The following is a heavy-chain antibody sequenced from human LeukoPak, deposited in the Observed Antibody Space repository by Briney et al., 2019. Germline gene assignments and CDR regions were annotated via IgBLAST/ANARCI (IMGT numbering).Heavy chain of an antibody. D-gene: IGHD5-24*01. J-gene: IGHJ4*02. CDR3: AKGRDAYNYFDY. CDR1: GFTLSSSW. Sequence: GGSLRLSCAASGFTLSSSWMHWVRHAPGRGMEWVAFIRYDGSNKYYTDSVKGRFTIYRDNSKNTLYLQMNSLRAEDTAVYYCAKGRDAYNYFDYWGQGTLVTVSS. V-gene: IGHV3-30*02. CDR2: IRYDGSNK.